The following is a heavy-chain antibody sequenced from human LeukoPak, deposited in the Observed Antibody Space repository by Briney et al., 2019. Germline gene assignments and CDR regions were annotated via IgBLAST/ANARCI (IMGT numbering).Heavy chain of an antibody. J-gene: IGHJ4*02. CDR1: EKSLIYHW. CDR2: ITLSDSSA. V-gene: IGHV5-10-1*01. CDR3: TWGTSSTKIDY. Sequence: PGESLKISCQGFEKSLIYHWISWVRQMPGKGLEWMGKITLSDSSATYSPSFQGHVTILIDKSINTAYLEWSNLKASDTAMYYCTWGTSSTKIDYWGQGTVVTASS. D-gene: IGHD3-16*01.